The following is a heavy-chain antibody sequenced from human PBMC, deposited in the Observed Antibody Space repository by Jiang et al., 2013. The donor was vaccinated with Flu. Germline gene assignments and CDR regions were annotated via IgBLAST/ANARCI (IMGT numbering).Heavy chain of an antibody. CDR3: ASFAVVRGHQDAFDI. CDR2: INPSGGST. CDR1: GYTFTSYY. J-gene: IGHJ3*02. V-gene: IGHV1-46*01. D-gene: IGHD3-10*01. Sequence: CKASGYTFTSYYMHWVRQAPGQGLEWMGIINPSGGSTSYAQKFQGRVTMTRDTSTSTVYMELSSLRSEDTAVYYCASFAVVRGHQDAFDIWGQGTMVTVSS.